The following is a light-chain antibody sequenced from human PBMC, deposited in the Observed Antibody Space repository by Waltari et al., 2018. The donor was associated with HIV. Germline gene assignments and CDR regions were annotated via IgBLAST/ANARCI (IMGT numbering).Light chain of an antibody. CDR1: HDIRNY. V-gene: IGKV1-16*02. CDR3: QQYKGYPLT. CDR2: AAS. J-gene: IGKJ5*01. Sequence: DIQMTQSPSSLSAYVGDRVTITCRASHDIRNYLAWFQQRPGEAPKSLIYAASTLQSGVPSKFRGSGSETYFTLTINSLQSEDSATYYCQQYKGYPLTFGQGTRLEIK.